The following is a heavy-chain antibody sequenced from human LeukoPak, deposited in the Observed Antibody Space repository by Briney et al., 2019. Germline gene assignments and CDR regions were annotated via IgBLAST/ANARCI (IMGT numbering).Heavy chain of an antibody. CDR3: ARHRSEAAFDF. CDR2: IYSGGST. CDR1: GFTFNSYT. J-gene: IGHJ4*02. V-gene: IGHV3-66*04. Sequence: GGSLRLSCVVSGFTFNSYTMTWVRQAPGKGLEWVSIIYSGGSTYYADSVKGRFTISRDNSKNTLYLQMNSLRAEDTAVYYCARHRSEAAFDFWGQGTLVTVSS. D-gene: IGHD3-10*01.